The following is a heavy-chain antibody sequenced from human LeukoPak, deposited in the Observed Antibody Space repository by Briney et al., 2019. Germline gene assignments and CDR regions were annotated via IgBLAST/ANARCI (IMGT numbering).Heavy chain of an antibody. V-gene: IGHV3-33*08. CDR1: GFTFNNYD. D-gene: IGHD2-15*01. J-gene: IGHJ4*02. CDR2: IWYDGSIQ. CDR3: ARAGYCSGGSCYGSDY. Sequence: GGSLRLSCAASGFTFNNYDMHWVRQAPGKGLEWVAAIWYDGSIQYYADSVKGRFTISRDNSKNTLYLQMDSLRAEDTAVYYCARAGYCSGGSCYGSDYWGQGTLVSVSS.